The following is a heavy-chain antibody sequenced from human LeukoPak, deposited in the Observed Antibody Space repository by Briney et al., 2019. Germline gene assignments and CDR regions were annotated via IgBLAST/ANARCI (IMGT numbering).Heavy chain of an antibody. D-gene: IGHD2-2*01. CDR3: AKDSLRTLPAASFDY. CDR1: GFSFRTYS. J-gene: IGHJ4*02. V-gene: IGHV3-21*04. Sequence: GGSLRLSCAASGFSFRTYSMNWVRQAPGKGLEWISSISSGSSYIYYADSVKGRFTISRDNAKNSLYLQMNSLRAEDTAIYYCAKDSLRTLPAASFDYWGQGTLVTVSS. CDR2: ISSGSSYI.